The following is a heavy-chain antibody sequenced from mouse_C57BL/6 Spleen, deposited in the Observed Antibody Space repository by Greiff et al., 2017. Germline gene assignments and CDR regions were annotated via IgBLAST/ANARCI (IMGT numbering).Heavy chain of an antibody. CDR3: ARKADYYGRRNDMDY. Sequence: EVKLQESGPELVKPGASVKIPCKASGYTFTDYNMDWVKQSHGKSLEWIGDINPNNGGTIYNQKFKGKATLTVDKSSSTAYMELRSLTSEDTAVYYCARKADYYGRRNDMDYWGQGTTLTVSS. CDR2: INPNNGGT. J-gene: IGHJ2*01. V-gene: IGHV1-18*01. CDR1: GYTFTDYN. D-gene: IGHD1-1*01.